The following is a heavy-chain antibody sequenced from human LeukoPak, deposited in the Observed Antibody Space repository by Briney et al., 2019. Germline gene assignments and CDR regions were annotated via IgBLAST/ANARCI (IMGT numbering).Heavy chain of an antibody. V-gene: IGHV3-21*01. CDR3: TREEAYCTSATCHFDY. CDR2: ITISSTYI. Sequence: PGGSLTLSCVASGFTFSSYTLHWVRQAPGKGLEWVSSITISSTYIYYADSVKGRFTTSRDNAKNSLYLQMSSLRAEDTAVYYCTREEAYCTSATCHFDYWGQGTLATVSS. CDR1: GFTFSSYT. J-gene: IGHJ4*02. D-gene: IGHD2-2*01.